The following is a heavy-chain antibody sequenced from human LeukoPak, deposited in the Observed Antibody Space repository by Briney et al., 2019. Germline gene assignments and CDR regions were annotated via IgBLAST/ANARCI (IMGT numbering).Heavy chain of an antibody. V-gene: IGHV3-74*01. CDR3: SRSAYYDGSGNYYDY. J-gene: IGHJ4*02. Sequence: GGSLRLSCAASGFTFSSYWMHWVRQAPGKGLVWVSRISDGGSTTTYADSVRGRFTISRDNAKNTLYLQMNGLRAEDTAVYYCSRSAYYDGSGNYYDYWGQGTLVTVSS. D-gene: IGHD3-22*01. CDR2: ISDGGSTT. CDR1: GFTFSSYW.